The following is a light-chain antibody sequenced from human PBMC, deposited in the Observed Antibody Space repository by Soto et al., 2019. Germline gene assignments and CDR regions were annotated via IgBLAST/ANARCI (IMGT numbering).Light chain of an antibody. Sequence: EIVLTQSPATLSFSPWERASLSCRASESIRTYLAWYQQKPGQAPRLLIYDASTRATGIPARFSGSGSGTDFTLTIGSLEPEDFAIYYCQQRSNWPITFGQGTRLDIK. CDR3: QQRSNWPIT. CDR1: ESIRTY. J-gene: IGKJ5*01. CDR2: DAS. V-gene: IGKV3-11*01.